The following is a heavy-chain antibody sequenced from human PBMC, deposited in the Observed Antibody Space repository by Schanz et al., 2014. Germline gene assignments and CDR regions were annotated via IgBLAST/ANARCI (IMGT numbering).Heavy chain of an antibody. J-gene: IGHJ6*02. CDR2: IFFRGST. Sequence: QVQLQESGPGLVKPSQTLSLTCAVSGGSISSGGYSWSWIRQPPGKGLEWIGYIFFRGSTYYNPSLKSRVTISIDTSKNQFSLRLTSVTAADTAVYYCYGMDVWGQGTLVTVSS. CDR1: GGSISSGGYS. V-gene: IGHV4-30-4*07. CDR3: YGMDV.